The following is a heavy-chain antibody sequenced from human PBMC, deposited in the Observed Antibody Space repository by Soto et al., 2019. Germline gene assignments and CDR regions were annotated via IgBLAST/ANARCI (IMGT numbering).Heavy chain of an antibody. CDR3: ARARNRYFDY. CDR2: VFRSGSI. V-gene: IGHV4-61*01. Sequence: QVHLQESGPGLVRPSESLSLTYNVSGGSMSTGSYCWSWVRQPPGKGLEWIGYVFRSGSINYSPSFKSRVTISIDTSKNQFSLMLKSVTAADTAVYFCARARNRYFDYWGQGALVTVSS. D-gene: IGHD1-1*01. CDR1: GGSMSTGSYC. J-gene: IGHJ4*02.